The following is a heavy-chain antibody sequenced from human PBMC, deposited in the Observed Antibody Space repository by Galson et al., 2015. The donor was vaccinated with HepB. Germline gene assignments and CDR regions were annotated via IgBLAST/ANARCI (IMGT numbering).Heavy chain of an antibody. CDR2: IIPIFGTA. J-gene: IGHJ4*02. V-gene: IGHV1-69*01. CDR1: GGTFSSYA. Sequence: SCKASGGTFSSYAISWVRQAPGQGLEWMGGIIPIFGTANYAQKFQGRVTITADESTSTAYMELSSLRSEDTAVYYCARSRGYDFDLGYWGQGTLVTVSS. CDR3: ARSRGYDFDLGY. D-gene: IGHD5-12*01.